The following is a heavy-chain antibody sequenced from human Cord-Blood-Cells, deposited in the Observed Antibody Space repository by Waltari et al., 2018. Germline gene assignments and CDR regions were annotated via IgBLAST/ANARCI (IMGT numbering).Heavy chain of an antibody. V-gene: IGHV4-39*01. Sequence: QLQLQESGPGLVKPSETLSLTCTVSGGSISSSSYYWGWIRQPPGKGLEWIGSIYYSGSTYSNPSLKSRGTISVDTSKNQFSLKRSSVTAADTAVYYCARRADDAFDIWGHGTMVTVSS. J-gene: IGHJ3*02. CDR3: ARRADDAFDI. D-gene: IGHD1-26*01. CDR2: IYYSGST. CDR1: GGSISSSSYY.